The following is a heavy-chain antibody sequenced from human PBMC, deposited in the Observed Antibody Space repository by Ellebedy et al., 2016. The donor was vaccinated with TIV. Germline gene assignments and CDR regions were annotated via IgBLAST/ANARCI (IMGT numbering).Heavy chain of an antibody. J-gene: IGHJ4*02. Sequence: MPSETLSLTCAVSGGSISSYSRWSWVRQPPGKGLEWIGEIFHTGITNYNPSLKSRVTMSIDKSKNQFSLNLSSVSAADSAVYYCAKTGETRFDYWGQGTLVTVSS. CDR1: GGSISSYSR. CDR2: IFHTGIT. CDR3: AKTGETRFDY. D-gene: IGHD7-27*01. V-gene: IGHV4-4*02.